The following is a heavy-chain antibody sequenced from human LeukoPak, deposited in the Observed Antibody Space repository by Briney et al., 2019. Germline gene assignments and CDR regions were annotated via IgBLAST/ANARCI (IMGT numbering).Heavy chain of an antibody. Sequence: GGSLRLSCAASGFTFSSYAMSWVRQAPGKGLEWVSVISGSGDGTYYADSVKGRFTISRDNSKNTIYLQMNSLRAEDTAKYYCAKRSSISSGYFDFWGRGTLVTVSS. J-gene: IGHJ4*02. CDR2: ISGSGDGT. CDR1: GFTFSSYA. D-gene: IGHD3-22*01. CDR3: AKRSSISSGYFDF. V-gene: IGHV3-23*01.